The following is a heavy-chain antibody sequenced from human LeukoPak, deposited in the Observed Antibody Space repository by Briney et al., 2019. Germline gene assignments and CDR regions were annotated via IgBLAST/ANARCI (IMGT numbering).Heavy chain of an antibody. CDR2: INHSGST. CDR1: GGSFSGYY. CDR3: ARLKGMTTVVLYNWFDP. Sequence: SETLSLTCAVYGGSFSGYYWSWIRQPPGKGLEWIGEINHSGSTNYNPSLKSRVTISVDTSKNQFSLKLSSVTAADTAVYYCARLKGMTTVVLYNWFDPWGQGTLVTVSS. V-gene: IGHV4-34*01. D-gene: IGHD4-23*01. J-gene: IGHJ5*02.